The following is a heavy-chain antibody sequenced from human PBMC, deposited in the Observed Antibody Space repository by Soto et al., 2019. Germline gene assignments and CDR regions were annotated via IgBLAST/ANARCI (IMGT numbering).Heavy chain of an antibody. CDR3: ARVRSGGSGYFDY. CDR2: ISDTSSHI. J-gene: IGHJ4*02. D-gene: IGHD2-15*01. V-gene: IGHV3-21*01. Sequence: GGSLRLSCAASGFTFSIYTMTWVRQAPGKGLEWVSSISDTSSHIYYSDSVEGRFTVSRDNAKNSLYLQVNSLRAEDTAVYYCARVRSGGSGYFDYWGQGTLVTAPQ. CDR1: GFTFSIYT.